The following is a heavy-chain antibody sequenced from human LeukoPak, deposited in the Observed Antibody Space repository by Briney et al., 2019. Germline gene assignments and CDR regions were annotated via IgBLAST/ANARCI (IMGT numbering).Heavy chain of an antibody. D-gene: IGHD3-10*01. J-gene: IGHJ5*02. CDR3: ARGVYGSGSYWFDP. CDR2: IKWSGGRT. V-gene: IGHV3-20*01. Sequence: GGSLRLSCAASGYPLCRYDIHGLPHATGKGLEWVSGIKWSGGRTRYADTVKGRFTLSRDNAKNSLYLQMNSLRAEDTALYHCARGVYGSGSYWFDPWGEGTLVTVSS. CDR1: GYPLCRYD.